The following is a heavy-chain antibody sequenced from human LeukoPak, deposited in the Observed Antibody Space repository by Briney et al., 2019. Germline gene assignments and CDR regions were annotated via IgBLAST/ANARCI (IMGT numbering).Heavy chain of an antibody. D-gene: IGHD3-3*01. J-gene: IGHJ5*02. CDR3: ARGSLEWSYNWFDP. CDR1: GYTFTSYG. V-gene: IGHV1-18*01. CDR2: ISAYNGNA. Sequence: ASVKVSCKASGYTFTSYGISWVRQAPGQRLEWMGWISAYNGNANYAQKLQGRVTMTTDTSTSTAYMELRSLRSDDTAVYYCARGSLEWSYNWFDPWGQGTLVTVSS.